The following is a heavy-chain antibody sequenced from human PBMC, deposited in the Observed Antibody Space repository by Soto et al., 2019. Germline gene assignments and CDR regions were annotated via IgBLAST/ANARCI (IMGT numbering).Heavy chain of an antibody. J-gene: IGHJ4*02. CDR1: GGTFSSYT. CDR2: IIPILGIA. V-gene: IGHV1-69*02. D-gene: IGHD6-19*01. Sequence: QVQLVQSGAEVKKPGSSVKVSCKASGGTFSSYTISWVRQAPGQGLEWMGRIIPILGIANYAQKFQGRVTITADKSTSTAYMELSSLRSEDTAVYYCAGARMSEIAVAELDYWGQGTLVTVSS. CDR3: AGARMSEIAVAELDY.